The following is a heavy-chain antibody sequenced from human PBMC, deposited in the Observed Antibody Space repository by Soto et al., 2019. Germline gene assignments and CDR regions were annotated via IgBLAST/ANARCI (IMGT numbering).Heavy chain of an antibody. D-gene: IGHD3-9*01. Sequence: TLSLTCTVSGGSISSYYWSWIRQPPGKGLEWIGEINHSGSTNYNPSLKSRVTISVDTSKNQFSLKLSSVTAADTAVYYCARVPQVRYFDWLFYYYGMDVWGQGT. CDR3: ARVPQVRYFDWLFYYYGMDV. J-gene: IGHJ6*02. CDR1: GGSISSYY. V-gene: IGHV4-34*01. CDR2: INHSGST.